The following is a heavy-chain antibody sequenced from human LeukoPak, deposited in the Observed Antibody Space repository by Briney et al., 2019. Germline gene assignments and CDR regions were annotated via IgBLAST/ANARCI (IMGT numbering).Heavy chain of an antibody. D-gene: IGHD3-3*01. CDR2: ISAYNGNT. J-gene: IGHJ4*02. CDR1: GYTFTSYG. Sequence: ASVTVSCQASGYTFTSYGISWVRQAPGQGLEWMGWISAYNGNTNYAQNLQGRVTMTTDTSTSTAYMELRSLRSDDTAVYYCARDRGYYDFWSGYPVGYFDYWGQGTLVTVSS. V-gene: IGHV1-18*01. CDR3: ARDRGYYDFWSGYPVGYFDY.